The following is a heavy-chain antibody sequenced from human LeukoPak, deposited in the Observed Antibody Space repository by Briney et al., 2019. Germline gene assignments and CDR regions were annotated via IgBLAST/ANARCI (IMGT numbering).Heavy chain of an antibody. CDR3: AKAYDSSGYYSYFDY. CDR1: GFTFSSYA. CDR2: ISGSGGST. Sequence: GGSLRLSCAASGFTFSSYAMSWVRQAPGKGLEWVSAISGSGGSTYYADSVKGRFTISRDNSKNTLYLQMNSLRAEDTAVYYCAKAYDSSGYYSYFDYWGQGTLVTVSS. D-gene: IGHD3-22*01. V-gene: IGHV3-23*01. J-gene: IGHJ4*02.